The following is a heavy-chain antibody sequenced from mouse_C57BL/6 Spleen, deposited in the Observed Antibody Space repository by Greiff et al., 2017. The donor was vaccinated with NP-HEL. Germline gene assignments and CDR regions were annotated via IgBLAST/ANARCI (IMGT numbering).Heavy chain of an antibody. J-gene: IGHJ2*01. Sequence: QVQLQQPGAELVRPGSSVKLSCKASGYTFTSYWMHWVKQRPIQGLEWIGNIDPSDSETHYTQKFKDKATLTVDKSSSTAYMQLSSLTSEDSAVYYCASSQTSFDYWGQGTTLTVSS. CDR1: GYTFTSYW. CDR2: IDPSDSET. CDR3: ASSQTSFDY. V-gene: IGHV1-52*01.